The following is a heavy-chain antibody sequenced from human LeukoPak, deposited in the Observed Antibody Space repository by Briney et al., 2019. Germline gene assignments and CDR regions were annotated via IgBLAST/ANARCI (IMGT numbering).Heavy chain of an antibody. Sequence: PGGSLRLSSAATGFTFEDYGMSWVRQAPRKRLEWVSGINWNGGSTGYADSVKGRFTISRDNAKNSLYLQMNSLRAEDTALYYCARVDSSSSGYFDYWGQGTLVTGSS. CDR1: GFTFEDYG. V-gene: IGHV3-20*04. J-gene: IGHJ4*02. CDR2: INWNGGST. D-gene: IGHD6-13*01. CDR3: ARVDSSSSGYFDY.